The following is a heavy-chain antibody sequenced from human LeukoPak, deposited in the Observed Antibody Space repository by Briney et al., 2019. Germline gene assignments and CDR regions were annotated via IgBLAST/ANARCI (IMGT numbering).Heavy chain of an antibody. V-gene: IGHV1-69*01. D-gene: IGHD3-22*01. CDR1: GGTFSSYA. Sequence: SVKVSCKASGGTFSSYAISWVRQASGQGLEWMGGIIPIFGTANYAQKFQGRVTITADESTSTAYMELSSLRSEDTAVYYCASDPYYYDSSGYLDYWGQGTLVTVSS. J-gene: IGHJ4*02. CDR2: IIPIFGTA. CDR3: ASDPYYYDSSGYLDY.